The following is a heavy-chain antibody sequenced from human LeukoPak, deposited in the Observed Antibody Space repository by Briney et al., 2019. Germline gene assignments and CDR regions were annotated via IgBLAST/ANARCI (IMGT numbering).Heavy chain of an antibody. CDR1: GGTFSSYA. Sequence: TVNVSCKASGGTFSSYAISWVRQAPGQGLEWMGGIIPIFGTANYAQKFQGRVTITADESTSTAYLELSSLRSEDTAVCYCASSHYGGNYWYFDLWGRGTLVTVSS. J-gene: IGHJ2*01. CDR2: IIPIFGTA. V-gene: IGHV1-69*01. CDR3: ASSHYGGNYWYFDL. D-gene: IGHD4-23*01.